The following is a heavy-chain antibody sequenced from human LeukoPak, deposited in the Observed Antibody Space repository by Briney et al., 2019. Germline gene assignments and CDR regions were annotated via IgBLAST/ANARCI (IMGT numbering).Heavy chain of an antibody. D-gene: IGHD3-10*01. V-gene: IGHV3-30*02. CDR3: AKDVSVGGDYFDY. CDR1: VFTFRNYG. Sequence: PGGSLRLSCAASVFTFRNYGMHWVRVAPGGGLEWVAFIRYDGSIKYYVDSVKGRFTVSRDNSKNTLYLRMNSLRAEDTAVYYCAKDVSVGGDYFDYWGQGTLVTVSS. CDR2: IRYDGSIK. J-gene: IGHJ4*02.